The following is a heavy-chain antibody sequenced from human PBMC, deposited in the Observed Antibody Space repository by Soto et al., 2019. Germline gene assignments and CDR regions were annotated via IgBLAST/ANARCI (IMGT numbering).Heavy chain of an antibody. Sequence: SETLSLTCTVSGGSVSSGSYYWSWIRQPPGKGLEWIGYIYYSGSTNYNPSLKSRVTISVDTSKSQFSLKLSSVTAAGTAVYYCARSEELEAGVPIDYWGQGTLVTVSS. CDR1: GGSVSSGSYY. CDR3: ARSEELEAGVPIDY. CDR2: IYYSGST. J-gene: IGHJ4*02. V-gene: IGHV4-61*01. D-gene: IGHD6-19*01.